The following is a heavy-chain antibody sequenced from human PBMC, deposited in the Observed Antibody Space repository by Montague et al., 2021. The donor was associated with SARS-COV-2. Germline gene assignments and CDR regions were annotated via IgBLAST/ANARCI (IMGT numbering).Heavy chain of an antibody. Sequence: SRRFSCAASGFNFSSYPMHWVRQAPGKGLEWVAVISYDGTYKYYADSVKGRFTISRDNSKNTLYLQLNSLRAEDTAVYFCARDHQFYDVLTAYFPSNYYHNYYGMDVWGQGTTVTVSS. V-gene: IGHV3-30-3*01. D-gene: IGHD3-9*01. CDR3: ARDHQFYDVLTAYFPSNYYHNYYGMDV. CDR1: GFNFSSYP. CDR2: ISYDGTYK. J-gene: IGHJ6*02.